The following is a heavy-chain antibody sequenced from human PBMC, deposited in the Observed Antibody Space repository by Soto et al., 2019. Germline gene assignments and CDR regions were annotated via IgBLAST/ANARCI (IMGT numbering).Heavy chain of an antibody. V-gene: IGHV4-4*02. Sequence: QVALQESGPGLVKPSGTLSLTCTAPGAPISSNNWWKWVRQPPGKGLEWIGEIYYRGSTNYNPSLKSRVTMSVDQSKNQFSLKLSSVTAADTAVYYCAKRSPMDVWGQGTTVTVSS. CDR3: AKRSPMDV. J-gene: IGHJ6*02. CDR2: IYYRGST. CDR1: GAPISSNNW.